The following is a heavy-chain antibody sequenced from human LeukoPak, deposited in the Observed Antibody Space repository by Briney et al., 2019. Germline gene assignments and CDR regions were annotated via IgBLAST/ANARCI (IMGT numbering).Heavy chain of an antibody. D-gene: IGHD3-22*01. Sequence: PGGSLRLSCAASGFTFSSYAMSWVRQAPGKGLEWVSAISGSGGSTYYADSVKGRFTISRDNSKNTLYLQMNSLRAEDTAVYYCAKFDSDYYYDSSGRRRSDYWGQGTLVTVSS. J-gene: IGHJ4*02. CDR2: ISGSGGST. V-gene: IGHV3-23*01. CDR1: GFTFSSYA. CDR3: AKFDSDYYYDSSGRRRSDY.